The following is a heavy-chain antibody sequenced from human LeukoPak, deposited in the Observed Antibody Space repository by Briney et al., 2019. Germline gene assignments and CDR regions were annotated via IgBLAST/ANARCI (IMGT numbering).Heavy chain of an antibody. CDR1: GGSISSYY. J-gene: IGHJ4*02. CDR2: IHYSGLT. D-gene: IGHD1-7*01. V-gene: IGHV4-59*01. CDR3: ARDPPEDEWNSLDS. Sequence: PLETLSLTCTVSGGSISSYYWSWIRQAPGKGLEWIGFIHYSGLTVYSPSLQSRVSMSVDTSRNQFSLDLSSVTAADTALYYCARDPPEDEWNSLDSWGQGILVTVSS.